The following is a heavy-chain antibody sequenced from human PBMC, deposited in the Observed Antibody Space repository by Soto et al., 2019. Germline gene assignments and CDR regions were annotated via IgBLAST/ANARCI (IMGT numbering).Heavy chain of an antibody. Sequence: ASVKVSCKVSGYTLTELSMHWVRQAPGKGLEWMGGFDPEDGETIYAQKFQGRVTMTEDTSTDTAYMELSSLRSEDTAVYYCATGSIGQWLVWFDPWRQGTLVTVSS. V-gene: IGHV1-24*01. CDR3: ATGSIGQWLVWFDP. D-gene: IGHD6-19*01. CDR2: FDPEDGET. CDR1: GYTLTELS. J-gene: IGHJ5*02.